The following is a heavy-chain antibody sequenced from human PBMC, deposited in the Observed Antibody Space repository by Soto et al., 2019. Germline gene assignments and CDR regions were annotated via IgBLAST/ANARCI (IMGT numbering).Heavy chain of an antibody. CDR1: GFMFTNYG. D-gene: IGHD2-21*02. CDR3: VGGRYFGDY. J-gene: IGHJ4*02. Sequence: PGGSLRLSCAASGFMFTNYGMQWVRQAPGKGLEWVTVISYDGTNKYYAESVKGRFTISRDNSKNTLYLQMSSLRPEDTAVYYCVGGRYFGDYWGQGALVTVS. V-gene: IGHV3-30*03. CDR2: ISYDGTNK.